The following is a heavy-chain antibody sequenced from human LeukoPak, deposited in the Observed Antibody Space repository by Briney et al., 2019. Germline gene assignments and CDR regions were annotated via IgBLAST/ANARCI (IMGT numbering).Heavy chain of an antibody. J-gene: IGHJ6*02. CDR1: GGSISSYY. CDR3: ARGWPYSRWYGMDV. V-gene: IGHV4-59*01. CDR2: IYYSGST. Sequence: SETLSLTCTVSGGSISSYYWSWIRQPPGKGLEWIGYIYYSGSTNYNPSLKSRVTISVDTSKNQFSLKLSSVTAADTAVYYCARGWPYSRWYGMDVWGRGTTVTVSS. D-gene: IGHD4-11*01.